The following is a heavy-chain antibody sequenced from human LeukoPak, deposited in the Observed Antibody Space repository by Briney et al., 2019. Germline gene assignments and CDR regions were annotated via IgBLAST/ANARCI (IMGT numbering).Heavy chain of an antibody. V-gene: IGHV1-69*05. Sequence: APVKVSCKASGGTFGNYAISWVRQAPGQGLEWMGGIIPIYGTRNYAQKFQGRVTITTDKSTSSAYMELTSLRSEDTAVYFCARGRRPTDITIFLTPYYYYMDVWGKGTTVTVS. D-gene: IGHD3-3*01. CDR3: ARGRRPTDITIFLTPYYYYMDV. CDR1: GGTFGNYA. CDR2: IIPIYGTR. J-gene: IGHJ6*03.